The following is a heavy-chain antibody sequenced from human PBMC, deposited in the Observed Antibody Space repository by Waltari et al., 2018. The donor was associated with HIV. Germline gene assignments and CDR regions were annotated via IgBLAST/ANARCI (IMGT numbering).Heavy chain of an antibody. CDR2: IRSKVYGGTT. D-gene: IGHD3-22*01. V-gene: IGHV3-49*04. J-gene: IGHJ4*02. CDR3: IRCNHSSSYYMMAY. CDR1: GFNFGDYD. Sequence: EVQLVESGGGLVQQGRSLRLSCTASGFNFGDYDMSWVPQAPGKGLEWVGFIRSKVYGGTTEYAASVKGRFTISRDDAKSIAYLQMNSLKTEDTAVYYCIRCNHSSSYYMMAYWGQGTLVTVSS.